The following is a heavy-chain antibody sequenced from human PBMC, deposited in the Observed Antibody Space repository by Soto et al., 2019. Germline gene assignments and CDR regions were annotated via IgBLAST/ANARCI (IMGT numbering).Heavy chain of an antibody. J-gene: IGHJ4*02. CDR3: AKRRGAGGHFDY. CDR1: GFTFSSYA. Sequence: GALRLSCAASGFTFSSYAMGWVRQGPGKGLEWVAVVSIGGSTHYADSVRGRFTISRDNSKNTLSLQMNSLTAEDTAVYFCAKRRGAGGHFDYWGQGALVTVSS. V-gene: IGHV3-23*01. CDR2: VSIGGST. D-gene: IGHD2-15*01.